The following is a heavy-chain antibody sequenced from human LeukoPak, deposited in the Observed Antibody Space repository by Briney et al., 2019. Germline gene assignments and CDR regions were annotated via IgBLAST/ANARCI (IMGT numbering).Heavy chain of an antibody. J-gene: IGHJ5*02. D-gene: IGHD2-2*02. CDR2: IYHSGST. V-gene: IGHV4-38-2*01. CDR1: GYSISSGYY. CDR3: ARQGYCSSTSCYIGWFDP. Sequence: PSETLSLTCAVSGYSISSGYYWGWIRQPPGKGLEWIGSIYHSGSTYYNPSLKSRVTISVDTSKNQLSLKLSSVTAADTAVYYCARQGYCSSTSCYIGWFDPWGQGTLVTVSS.